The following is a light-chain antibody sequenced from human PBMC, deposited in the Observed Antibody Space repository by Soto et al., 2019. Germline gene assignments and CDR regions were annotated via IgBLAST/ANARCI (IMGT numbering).Light chain of an antibody. CDR1: QTVLYSPTNKNY. J-gene: IGKJ1*01. CDR2: WAS. CDR3: YQYYTIPWT. Sequence: DIVMTQSPDSLAVSLGGRATVNCKSSQTVLYSPTNKNYLAWYQQKPGQAPKLLIYWASTRESGVPDRFSGSGSGTEFTLTISSLQAEDVAVYYCYQYYTIPWTFGQGTKVDIK. V-gene: IGKV4-1*01.